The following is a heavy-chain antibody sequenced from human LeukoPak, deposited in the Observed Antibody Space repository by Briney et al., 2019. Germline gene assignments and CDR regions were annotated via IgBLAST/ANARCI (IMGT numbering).Heavy chain of an antibody. J-gene: IGHJ3*02. CDR1: GFTFSSYA. D-gene: IGHD2-8*01. V-gene: IGHV3-23*01. CDR3: AKDLDCTNGVCYTVDAFDI. CDR2: ISGSGGST. Sequence: SGGSLRLSCAASGFTFSSYAMSWVRQAPGKGLEWVSAISGSGGSTYYADSVKGRFTISRDNSKNTLYLQMNSLRAEDTAVYYCAKDLDCTNGVCYTVDAFDIWGQGTMVTVSS.